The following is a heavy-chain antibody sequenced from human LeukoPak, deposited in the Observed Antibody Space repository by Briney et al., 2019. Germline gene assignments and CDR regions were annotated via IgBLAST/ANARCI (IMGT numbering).Heavy chain of an antibody. CDR1: GFTFISYE. J-gene: IGHJ4*02. Sequence: GGSLRLSCAASGFTFISYEMNWVRQAPGKGLEWVSYIDGSGSAIYYTDSVRGQFSISRDNAKNSLFLQMNSLRAEDTAVYYCGRSSSTTWYGSDYWGRGTLVTVSS. CDR2: IDGSGSAI. D-gene: IGHD6-13*01. V-gene: IGHV3-48*03. CDR3: GRSSSTTWYGSDY.